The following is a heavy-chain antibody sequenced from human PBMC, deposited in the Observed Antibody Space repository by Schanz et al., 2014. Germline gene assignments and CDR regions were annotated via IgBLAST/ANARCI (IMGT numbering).Heavy chain of an antibody. CDR2: ISNNGDST. Sequence: EVHLVESGGDLVQPGGSLRLSCSASGFTFSTFAMHWVRQAPGKGLEYISAISNNGDSTYYADSVKGRFTISRDNSKNTLFLQMSSLRVDDMAVYYCGRAGTGMAGWYFELWGRGTLVTVSS. CDR1: GFTFSTFA. V-gene: IGHV3-64D*06. CDR3: GRAGTGMAGWYFEL. J-gene: IGHJ2*01. D-gene: IGHD5-18*01.